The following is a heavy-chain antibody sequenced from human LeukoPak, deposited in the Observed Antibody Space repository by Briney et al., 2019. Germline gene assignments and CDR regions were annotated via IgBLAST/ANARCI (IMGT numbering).Heavy chain of an antibody. Sequence: SETLSLTCGVSGGSVTSTNWWTWVRQPPGKGLEWIGEVHLDGRTTYNPSLKSRLTMSVDLSENHISLKLTSVTAADTAVYYCAREGGFYRTLDYSGQGTLVTVSS. D-gene: IGHD3-3*01. CDR3: AREGGFYRTLDY. J-gene: IGHJ4*02. CDR2: VHLDGRT. CDR1: GGSVTSTNW. V-gene: IGHV4-4*02.